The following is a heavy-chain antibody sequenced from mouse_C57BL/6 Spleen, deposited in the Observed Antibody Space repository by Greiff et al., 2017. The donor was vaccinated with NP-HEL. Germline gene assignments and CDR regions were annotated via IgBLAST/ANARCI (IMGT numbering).Heavy chain of an antibody. D-gene: IGHD1-1*01. CDR2: ISSGSSTI. J-gene: IGHJ1*03. V-gene: IGHV5-17*01. Sequence: EVKLMESGGGLVKPGGSLKLSCAASGFTFSDYGMHWVRQAPEKGLEWVAYISSGSSTIYYADTVKGRFNISRDNAKNTLFLQMTSLRSEDTAMYYCARARGTVVATNFDVWGTGTTVTVSS. CDR3: ARARGTVVATNFDV. CDR1: GFTFSDYG.